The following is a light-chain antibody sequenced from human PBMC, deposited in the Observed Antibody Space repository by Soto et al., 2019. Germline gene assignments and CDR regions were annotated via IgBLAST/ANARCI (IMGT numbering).Light chain of an antibody. CDR3: SSYTSSGTYV. Sequence: QSALTKPASVSGSPGQSIAISCTGTSSDVGDYNYVSWYQQHPDKAPKLMIYEVSNRPSGVSSRFSGSKSGDTASLTISGLQAEDEADYYCSSYTSSGTYVFGTGTKLTVL. V-gene: IGLV2-14*01. J-gene: IGLJ1*01. CDR2: EVS. CDR1: SSDVGDYNY.